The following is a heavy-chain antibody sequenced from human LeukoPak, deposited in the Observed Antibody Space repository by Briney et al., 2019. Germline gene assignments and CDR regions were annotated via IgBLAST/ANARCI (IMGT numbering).Heavy chain of an antibody. CDR2: ISFDGSNK. Sequence: GGSLRLSCAASGFTFSSYAMYWVRQAPGKGLEWVAVISFDGSNKYQADSVKGRFTISRDNSKNTLYLQMNSLRAEDTAVYYCARDSDPNSSLGAFDIWGQGTKVTVSS. D-gene: IGHD6-13*01. CDR3: ARDSDPNSSLGAFDI. V-gene: IGHV3-30*04. CDR1: GFTFSSYA. J-gene: IGHJ3*02.